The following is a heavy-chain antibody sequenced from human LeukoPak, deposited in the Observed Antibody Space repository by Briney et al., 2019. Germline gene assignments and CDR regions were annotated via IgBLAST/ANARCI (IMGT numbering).Heavy chain of an antibody. CDR3: VRDTDP. J-gene: IGHJ5*02. V-gene: IGHV3-48*03. CDR1: GFTFSSYE. CDR2: ISSNGATI. Sequence: QPGGSLRLSCAASGFTFSSYEMNWVRQAPGRGLEWVSYISSNGATIHYADSVKGRFTISRDNTKNSLYLQLNSLRAEDTAVYYSVRDTDPWGQGTLVTVSS.